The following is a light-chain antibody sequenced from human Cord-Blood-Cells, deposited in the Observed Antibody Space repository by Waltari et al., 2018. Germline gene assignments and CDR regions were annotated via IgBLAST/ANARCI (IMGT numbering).Light chain of an antibody. V-gene: IGKV1-39*01. J-gene: IGKJ2*01. Sequence: DIQMTQSPSSLSASAGDRVTITCRTSQSISSYLNWYQQKPGKAPKLLIYAASSLKSGVPSRFSGSGSGTDFTLTISSLQPEDFATYYCQQSYSTPYTFGQGTKLEIK. CDR2: AAS. CDR1: QSISSY. CDR3: QQSYSTPYT.